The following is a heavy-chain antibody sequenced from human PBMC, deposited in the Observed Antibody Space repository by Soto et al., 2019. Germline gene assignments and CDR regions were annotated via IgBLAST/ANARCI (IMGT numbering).Heavy chain of an antibody. D-gene: IGHD4-17*01. J-gene: IGHJ4*02. V-gene: IGHV4-34*01. CDR3: ARRSLDPTVSYFDY. CDR1: GGSFSGYY. CDR2: INHSGST. Sequence: PSETLSLTCAVYGGSFSGYYWSWIRQPPGKGLEWIGEINHSGSTNYSPSLKSRVTISVDTSKNQFSLKLSSVTAADTAVYYCARRSLDPTVSYFDYWGQGTLVTV.